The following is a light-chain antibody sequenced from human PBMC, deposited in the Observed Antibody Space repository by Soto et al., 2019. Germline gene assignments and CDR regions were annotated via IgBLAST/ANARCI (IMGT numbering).Light chain of an antibody. J-gene: IGKJ2*01. CDR3: QQYGSSPPYT. CDR2: GSS. Sequence: EVVLTQSPGTLSLSPGERATLSCRASQSVSNNYFAWYQQKPGQAPRLLIFGSSDRATGIPDRFSGSGSGTACTITSSRLEPEDFAVYYWQQYGSSPPYTFGQGTKLEIK. CDR1: QSVSNNY. V-gene: IGKV3-20*01.